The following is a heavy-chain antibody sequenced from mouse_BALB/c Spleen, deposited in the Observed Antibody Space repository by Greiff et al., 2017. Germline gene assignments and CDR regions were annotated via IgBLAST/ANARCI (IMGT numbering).Heavy chain of an antibody. J-gene: IGHJ4*01. Sequence: EVKLLESGPGLVKPSQSLSLTCTVTGYSITSDYAWNWIRQFPGNKLEWMGYISYSGSTSYNPSLKSRISITRDTSKNQFFLQLNSVTTEDTATYYCARFGNYLYYAMDYWGQGTSVTVSS. V-gene: IGHV3-2*02. CDR3: ARFGNYLYYAMDY. CDR1: GYSITSDYA. D-gene: IGHD2-1*01. CDR2: ISYSGST.